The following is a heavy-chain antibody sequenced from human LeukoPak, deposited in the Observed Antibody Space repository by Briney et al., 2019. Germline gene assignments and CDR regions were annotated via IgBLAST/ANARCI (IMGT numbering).Heavy chain of an antibody. Sequence: GGSLRLSCAASGFTFSSYSMNWVRQAPGKGLEWVSSISSSSSYIYYADSVKGRFTISRDNAKNSLYLQMNSLRAEDTAVYYCARVFAASSGYDYHGITTGFDFWGQGTLVTVSS. CDR1: GFTFSSYS. CDR2: ISSSSSYI. D-gene: IGHD5-12*01. V-gene: IGHV3-21*01. CDR3: ARVFAASSGYDYHGITTGFDF. J-gene: IGHJ4*02.